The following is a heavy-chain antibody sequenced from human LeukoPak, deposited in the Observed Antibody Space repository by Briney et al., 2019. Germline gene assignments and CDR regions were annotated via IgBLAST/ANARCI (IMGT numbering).Heavy chain of an antibody. V-gene: IGHV3-9*01. CDR2: ISWNSGSI. Sequence: GGSLRLSCAASGFTFDDYAMHWVRQAPGKGLEWVSGISWNSGSIGYADSVKGRFTISRDNAKNSLYLQMNSLRAEGTALYYCAKDRDIVVVVAANNYFDYWGQGTLVTVSS. CDR1: GFTFDDYA. CDR3: AKDRDIVVVVAANNYFDY. D-gene: IGHD2-15*01. J-gene: IGHJ4*02.